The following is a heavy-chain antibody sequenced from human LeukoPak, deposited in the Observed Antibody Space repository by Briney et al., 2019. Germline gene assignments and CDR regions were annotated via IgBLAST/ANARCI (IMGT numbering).Heavy chain of an antibody. J-gene: IGHJ4*02. CDR1: GFTFSSYG. CDR3: AKEEGYDILTGYWGFFDY. D-gene: IGHD3-9*01. Sequence: GGSLRLSCAASGFTFSSYGMHWVRQAPGKGLEWVAVISYDGSNKYYADSVKGRFTISRDNSKNTLYLQMNSLRAEDTAVYYCAKEEGYDILTGYWGFFDYWGQGTLVTVSS. V-gene: IGHV3-30*18. CDR2: ISYDGSNK.